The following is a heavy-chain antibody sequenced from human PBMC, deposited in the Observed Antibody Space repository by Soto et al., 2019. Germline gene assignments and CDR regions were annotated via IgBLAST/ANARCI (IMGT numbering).Heavy chain of an antibody. Sequence: EVQLVESGGGLVQPGGSLRLSCAASGFTFSSYWMSWVRQAPGKGLEWVANIKQDGSEKYYVDSVKGRFTISRDNAKNSLYLQMNSLRAEDTAVYYCATEGVVATTDDAFDIWGQGTMVTVSS. D-gene: IGHD5-12*01. CDR1: GFTFSSYW. V-gene: IGHV3-7*01. J-gene: IGHJ3*02. CDR2: IKQDGSEK. CDR3: ATEGVVATTDDAFDI.